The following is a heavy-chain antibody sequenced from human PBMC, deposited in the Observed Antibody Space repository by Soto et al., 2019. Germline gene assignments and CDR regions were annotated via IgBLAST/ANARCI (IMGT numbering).Heavy chain of an antibody. CDR2: IIPISGTA. Sequence: QVQLVQSGAEVQKPGSSVKVSCKASGGTFSNYAISWVRQAPGQGLEWMGGIIPISGTANYAQKFQGRVTITAGESTSTAYMELSSLRSEDTAVYYCARSQGSSTSLEIYYYYYYGMDVWAKGPRSPSP. CDR3: ARSQGSSTSLEIYYYYYYGMDV. D-gene: IGHD2-2*01. CDR1: GGTFSNYA. J-gene: IGHJ6*02. V-gene: IGHV1-69*01.